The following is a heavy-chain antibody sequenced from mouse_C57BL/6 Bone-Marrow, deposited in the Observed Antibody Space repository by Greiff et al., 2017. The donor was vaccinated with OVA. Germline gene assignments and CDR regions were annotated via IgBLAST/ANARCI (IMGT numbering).Heavy chain of an antibody. CDR3: ARGTKKDY. V-gene: IGHV1-4*01. CDR2: INPSSGYT. D-gene: IGHD1-3*01. Sequence: VHLVESGAELARPGASVKMSCKASGYTFTSYTMHWVKQRPGQGLEWIGYINPSSGYTKYNQKFKDKATLTADKSSSTAYMQLSSLTSEDSAVYYCARGTKKDYWGQGTTLTVSS. J-gene: IGHJ2*01. CDR1: GYTFTSYT.